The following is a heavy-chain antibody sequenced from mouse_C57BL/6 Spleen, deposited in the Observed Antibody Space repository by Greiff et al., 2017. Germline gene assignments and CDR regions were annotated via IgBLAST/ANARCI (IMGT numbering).Heavy chain of an antibody. CDR3: TDYYDYDGVFAY. V-gene: IGHV6-3*01. CDR2: IRLKSDNYAT. CDR1: GFTFSNYW. D-gene: IGHD2-4*01. J-gene: IGHJ3*01. Sequence: EVKLEESGGGLVQPGGSMKLSCVASGFTFSNYWMNWVRQSPEKGLEWVAQIRLKSDNYATHYAESVKGRFTISRDDSKSSVYLQMNNLRAEDTGIYYCTDYYDYDGVFAYWGQGTLVTVSA.